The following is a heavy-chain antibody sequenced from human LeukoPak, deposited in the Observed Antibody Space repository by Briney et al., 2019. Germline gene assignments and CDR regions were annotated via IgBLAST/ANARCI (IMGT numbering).Heavy chain of an antibody. J-gene: IGHJ4*02. Sequence: GGSLRLSCAASRFTFGSYAMHWVRQAPGKGLEWVAVISYVGTNKFYADSVRGRFTISRDNAKNTLYVQMNSLRVEDTAVYYCARDENFSGYDGFGYWGQGTLVTVSS. CDR1: RFTFGSYA. CDR2: ISYVGTNK. V-gene: IGHV3-30-3*01. CDR3: ARDENFSGYDGFGY. D-gene: IGHD5-12*01.